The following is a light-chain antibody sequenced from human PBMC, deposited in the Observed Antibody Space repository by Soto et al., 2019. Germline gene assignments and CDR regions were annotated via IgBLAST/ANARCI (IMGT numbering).Light chain of an antibody. J-gene: IGKJ5*01. CDR1: QSLNSF. CDR3: QQRTRWPMT. Sequence: EIVLTQSRATLSLSPGERRTLSCRASQSLNSFLNWYQQKPGQAPRPLIYDASKRATGVPDRISGSGSGTDYTLTISSLEPEDFAVYYCQQRTRWPMTFGQGTRLEIK. CDR2: DAS. V-gene: IGKV3-11*01.